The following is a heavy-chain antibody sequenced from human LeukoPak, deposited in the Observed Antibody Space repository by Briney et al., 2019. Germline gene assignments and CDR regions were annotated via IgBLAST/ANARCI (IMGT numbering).Heavy chain of an antibody. CDR1: GFTFSSYA. J-gene: IGHJ4*02. V-gene: IGHV3-30-3*01. D-gene: IGHD2-21*01. CDR2: ISYDGSNK. Sequence: GGSLRLSCAASGFTFSSYAMHWVRQAPGKGLEWVAVISYDGSNKYYADFVKDRFIISRDNSKNTLYLQLNSLRVEDTAVYYCARDRGEKNFDYWGQGTMVTVSS. CDR3: ARDRGEKNFDY.